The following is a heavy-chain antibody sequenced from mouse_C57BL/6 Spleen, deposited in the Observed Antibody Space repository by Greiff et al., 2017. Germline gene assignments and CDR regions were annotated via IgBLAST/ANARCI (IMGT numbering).Heavy chain of an antibody. V-gene: IGHV10-1*01. D-gene: IGHD2-4*01. CDR3: VRLHYDYDERDYYAMDY. J-gene: IGHJ4*01. CDR1: GFSFNTYA. CDR2: IRSKSNNYAT. Sequence: EVKLMESGGGLVQPKGSLKLSCAASGFSFNTYAMNWVRQAPGKGLEWVARIRSKSNNYATYYADSVKDRFTISRDDSESMLYLQMNNLKTEDTAMYYCVRLHYDYDERDYYAMDYWGQGTSVTVSS.